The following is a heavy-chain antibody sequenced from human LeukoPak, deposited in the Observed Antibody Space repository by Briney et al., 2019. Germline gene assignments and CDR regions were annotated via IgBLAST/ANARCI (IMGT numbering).Heavy chain of an antibody. CDR2: IYYSGST. J-gene: IGHJ4*02. CDR1: GGSISSYY. Sequence: SETLSLTCTVSGGSISSYYWSWIRQPPGKGLEWIGSIYYSGSTYYNPSLKSRVTISVDTSKNQFSLKLSSVTAADTAVYYCARDSSYGVTADFDYWGQGTLVTVSS. V-gene: IGHV4-59*12. D-gene: IGHD4-11*01. CDR3: ARDSSYGVTADFDY.